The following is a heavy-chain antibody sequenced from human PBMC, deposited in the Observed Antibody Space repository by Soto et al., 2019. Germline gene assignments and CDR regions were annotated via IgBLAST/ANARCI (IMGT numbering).Heavy chain of an antibody. CDR2: IHYSGNT. Sequence: QVQLQESGPGLVKPSEILSLTCTVSGGSISSSYWNWIRQPPGKGLEWIGYIHYSGNTKYNPSLKSRVTISIDTSKNQFSLKLSSVTAADTAVYYCAGDSRLGFPDYWGQGTLVTVSS. D-gene: IGHD3-16*01. V-gene: IGHV4-59*01. J-gene: IGHJ4*02. CDR3: AGDSRLGFPDY. CDR1: GGSISSSY.